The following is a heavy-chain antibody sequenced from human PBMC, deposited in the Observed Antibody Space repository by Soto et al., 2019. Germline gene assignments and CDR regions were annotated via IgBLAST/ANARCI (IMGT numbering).Heavy chain of an antibody. J-gene: IGHJ4*02. CDR2: ISGSGGST. CDR3: AEAVGGSSGFKTDDFDY. V-gene: IGHV3-23*01. D-gene: IGHD6-19*01. Sequence: EVQLLESGGGLVQPGGSLRLSCAASGFTFSSYAMSWVRQAPGKGLEWVSAISGSGGSTYYADSVKGRFTISRDNSKNTLYLQMNSLRAEDTAVYYCAEAVGGSSGFKTDDFDYWGQGTLVTVSS. CDR1: GFTFSSYA.